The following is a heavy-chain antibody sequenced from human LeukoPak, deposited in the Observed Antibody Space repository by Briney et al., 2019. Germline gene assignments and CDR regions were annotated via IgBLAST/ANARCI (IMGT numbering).Heavy chain of an antibody. Sequence: PSETLSLTCTVSGGSISSYYWSWIRQPPGKGLEWIGYIYYSGSTNYNPSLKSRVTISVDTSKNQFSLKLSSVTAADTAVYYCARAGYDILTGYPPWHFDYWGQGTLVTVSS. CDR2: IYYSGST. J-gene: IGHJ4*02. D-gene: IGHD3-9*01. V-gene: IGHV4-59*01. CDR1: GGSISSYY. CDR3: ARAGYDILTGYPPWHFDY.